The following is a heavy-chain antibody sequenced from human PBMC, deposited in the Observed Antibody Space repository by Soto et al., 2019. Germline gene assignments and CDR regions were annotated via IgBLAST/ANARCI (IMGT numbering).Heavy chain of an antibody. Sequence: KTSETLSLTCTVSGGSISSSSYYWGWIRQPPGKGLEWIGSIYYSGSTYYNPSLKSRVTISVDTSKNQFSLKLSSVTAADTAVYYCARLRRIPYYYYGMDVWGQGTTVTVSS. CDR2: IYYSGST. D-gene: IGHD2-21*01. V-gene: IGHV4-39*01. J-gene: IGHJ6*02. CDR3: ARLRRIPYYYYGMDV. CDR1: GGSISSSSYY.